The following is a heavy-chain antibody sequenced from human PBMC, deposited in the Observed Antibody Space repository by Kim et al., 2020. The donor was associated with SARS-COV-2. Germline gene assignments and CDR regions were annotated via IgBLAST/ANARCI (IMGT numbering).Heavy chain of an antibody. Sequence: SETLSRTCAVYGGSFSGYSWTWIRQPPGKGLEWVGGINHGGGTNYNPSLMSRGTISVDMSKNQFSLKLTSVTAADTAVYYCARYYFDTRGFRGLDVWGQGTTVTVSS. J-gene: IGHJ6*02. CDR2: INHGGGT. D-gene: IGHD3-22*01. CDR3: ARYYFDTRGFRGLDV. CDR1: GGSFSGYS. V-gene: IGHV4-34*01.